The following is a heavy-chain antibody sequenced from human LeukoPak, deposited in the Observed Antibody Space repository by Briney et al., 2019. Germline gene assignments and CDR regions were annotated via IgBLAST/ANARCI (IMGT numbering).Heavy chain of an antibody. CDR1: GDSMSSGSYY. CDR3: ARSAFTTGRFDY. Sequence: PSQTLSLTCTVSGDSMSSGSYYWSWIRQHPGKGLEWIGYIFYSGRTYYNPSLKSRLTISIDTSEELFSLNLTSVTAADTAVYYCARSAFTTGRFDYWAQGTLVTVSS. V-gene: IGHV4-31*03. CDR2: IFYSGRT. D-gene: IGHD3-10*01. J-gene: IGHJ4*02.